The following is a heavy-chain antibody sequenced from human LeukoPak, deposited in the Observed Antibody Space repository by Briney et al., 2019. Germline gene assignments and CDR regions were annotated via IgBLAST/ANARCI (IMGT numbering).Heavy chain of an antibody. J-gene: IGHJ4*02. CDR2: VYHSGTT. Sequence: SETLSLTCTVSNYSISKTYHWGWIRQPPGKGLEWIGTVYHSGTTYYSPSLKSRVTISIHPSKNQFSLKLSSVTAADTAVYYCARRWYYDYVWGSYRFDYWGQGTLVTVSS. D-gene: IGHD3-16*02. V-gene: IGHV4-38-2*02. CDR3: ARRWYYDYVWGSYRFDY. CDR1: NYSISKTYH.